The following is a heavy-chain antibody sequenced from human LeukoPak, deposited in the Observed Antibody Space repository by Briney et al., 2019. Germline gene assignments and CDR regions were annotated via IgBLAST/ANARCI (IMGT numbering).Heavy chain of an antibody. CDR2: VTPHNGNT. CDR3: ARDRGGYGDYSY. V-gene: IGHV1-18*04. CDR1: GYTFTNYA. J-gene: IGHJ4*02. Sequence: ASVKVSCKTSGYTFTNYAITWLRQAPGQGLEWMGWVTPHNGNTNYAQKFLDRVTMTTNTSTTTVYMQLRSLTSDDAAMYYCARDRGGYGDYSYWGQGTLVTVS. D-gene: IGHD4-17*01.